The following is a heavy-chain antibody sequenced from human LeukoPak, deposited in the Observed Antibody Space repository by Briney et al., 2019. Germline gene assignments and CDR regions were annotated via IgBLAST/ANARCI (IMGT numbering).Heavy chain of an antibody. D-gene: IGHD3-10*01. Sequence: GGSLRLSCSASGFTFSSYAMHWVRQAPGKGLEYVSAISSNGGSTYYADSVKGRFTISRDNSKNTLYLQMSSLRSEDTAVYYCATPGPMVRGVIGYFDYWGQGTLVTVSS. V-gene: IGHV3-64D*06. CDR3: ATPGPMVRGVIGYFDY. J-gene: IGHJ4*02. CDR1: GFTFSSYA. CDR2: ISSNGGST.